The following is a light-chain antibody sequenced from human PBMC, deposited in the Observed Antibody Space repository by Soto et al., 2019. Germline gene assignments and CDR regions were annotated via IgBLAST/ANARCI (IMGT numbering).Light chain of an antibody. CDR3: QPYGSSPLT. Sequence: EIVLTQSPGTLSLSPGERATLSCRASESVSDNYLAWYQQRSGQAPRLVIYGASIRASAVPDRFSGSGSGADFTLTISRLEPEDFAVYYCQPYGSSPLTFGGGTKVEIK. CDR1: ESVSDNY. CDR2: GAS. J-gene: IGKJ4*01. V-gene: IGKV3-20*01.